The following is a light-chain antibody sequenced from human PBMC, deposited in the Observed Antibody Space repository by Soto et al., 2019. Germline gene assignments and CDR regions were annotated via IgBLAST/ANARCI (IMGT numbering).Light chain of an antibody. Sequence: QSVLTQPPPTSGTPGQRVTTSCSGSSSNIGRNFVYWYQQLPGTAPKLLIYRNNQRPSGVPDRFSGSKSGTSASLAISGLRSEDEADYYCAAWDDTLSGPSYVFGTGTKVTVL. CDR1: SSNIGRNF. J-gene: IGLJ1*01. CDR2: RNN. CDR3: AAWDDTLSGPSYV. V-gene: IGLV1-47*01.